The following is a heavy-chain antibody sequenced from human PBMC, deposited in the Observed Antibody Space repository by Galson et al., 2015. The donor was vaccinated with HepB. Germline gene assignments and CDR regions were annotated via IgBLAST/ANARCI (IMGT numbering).Heavy chain of an antibody. CDR3: AERNENGGFDI. CDR2: VSTNSGGT. J-gene: IGHJ3*02. V-gene: IGHV1-2*02. Sequence: SVKVSCKASGPTFTNYYMHWVRQAPGQGLEWMGWVSTNSGGTDYAQDFQGRVTMTRDTSINTAYMELSRLRSDDTAVYFCAERNENGGFDIWGQGTMVTVSS. CDR1: GPTFTNYY. D-gene: IGHD1-1*01.